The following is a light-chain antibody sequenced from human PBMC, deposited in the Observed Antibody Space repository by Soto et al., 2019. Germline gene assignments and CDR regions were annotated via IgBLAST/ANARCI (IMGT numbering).Light chain of an antibody. CDR3: QHYNDLPLT. J-gene: IGKJ4*01. V-gene: IGKV3-15*01. CDR2: GAS. Sequence: EIVITQSPATLSVSPGERATLSCRASQSISNNLAWYQQKPGQAPRLLIYGASTRATGIPARFSGSGSGTEFTLTISSLQSEDFAVYSCQHYNDLPLTFGGGTKVDIK. CDR1: QSISNN.